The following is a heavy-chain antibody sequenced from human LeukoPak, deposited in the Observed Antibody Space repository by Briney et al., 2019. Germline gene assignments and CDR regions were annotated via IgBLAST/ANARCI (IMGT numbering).Heavy chain of an antibody. J-gene: IGHJ6*02. CDR3: ARLLGDYFYYYGLDV. CDR1: GFTFSDSY. Sequence: GGSLRLSCAASGFTFSDSYMTWIRQAPGKGLEWVSYISGGSTYTDYADSVKGRFTISRDNAKNSLYLQMKSLRAEDTAVYYCARLLGDYFYYYGLDVWGQGTTVTVPS. D-gene: IGHD3-10*01. V-gene: IGHV3-11*03. CDR2: ISGGSTYT.